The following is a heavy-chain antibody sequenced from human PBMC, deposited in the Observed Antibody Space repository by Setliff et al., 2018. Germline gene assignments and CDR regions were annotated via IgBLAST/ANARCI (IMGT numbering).Heavy chain of an antibody. V-gene: IGHV4-61*05. Sequence: PSETLSLTCIASGDSIGSNKNYWGWIRQAPGKGLEWIGYLYYSGNTNYNPSLKSRVTISGDTSQNYFSLKLTSVTEADTAVYYCARGPPGYYYYMNVWGQGTTVTVSS. CDR3: ARGPPGYYYYMNV. J-gene: IGHJ6*03. CDR1: GDSIGSNKNY. CDR2: LYYSGNT.